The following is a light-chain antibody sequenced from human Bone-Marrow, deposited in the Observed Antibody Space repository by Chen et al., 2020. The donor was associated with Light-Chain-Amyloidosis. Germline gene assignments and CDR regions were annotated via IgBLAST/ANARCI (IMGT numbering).Light chain of an antibody. CDR3: SSYTITNTLV. J-gene: IGLJ1*01. Sequence: QSALTQLASVSGSPVQSITISCTGTSSDVGGDNHVSWYQQHPDKAPKLMIYEVTNRPSWVPDRFSGSKSDNTASLTISGLQTEDEADYFCSSYTITNTLVFGSGTRVTVL. CDR1: SSDVGGDNH. CDR2: EVT. V-gene: IGLV2-14*01.